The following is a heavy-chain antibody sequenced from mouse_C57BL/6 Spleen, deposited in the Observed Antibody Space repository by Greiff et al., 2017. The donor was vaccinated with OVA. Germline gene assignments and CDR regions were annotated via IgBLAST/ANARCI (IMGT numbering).Heavy chain of an antibody. J-gene: IGHJ1*03. V-gene: IGHV1-52*01. CDR2: IDPSDSET. Sequence: QVQLQQPGAELVRPGSSVKLSCKASGYTFTSYWMHWVKQRPIQGLEWIGNIDPSDSETHYNQKFKDKATLTVDKSTSTAYMQLSSLTSEDSAVYYCERDHDWYVDVWGTGTTVTVSA. CDR3: ERDHDWYVDV. CDR1: GYTFTSYW.